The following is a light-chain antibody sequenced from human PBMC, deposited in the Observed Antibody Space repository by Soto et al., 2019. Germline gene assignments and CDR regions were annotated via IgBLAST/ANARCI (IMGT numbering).Light chain of an antibody. CDR1: SSNIGAGYD. CDR2: GTS. J-gene: IGLJ1*01. CDR3: QSYDSSLSGSYV. Sequence: QCELTQPPSVSGAPGERVTISCTGSSSNIGAGYDVHWYQQLPGTAPKLLIYGTSNRPAGVPDRFSGSKSGTSASLAITGLQAEDEADYYCQSYDSSLSGSYVFGTGTKVTVL. V-gene: IGLV1-40*01.